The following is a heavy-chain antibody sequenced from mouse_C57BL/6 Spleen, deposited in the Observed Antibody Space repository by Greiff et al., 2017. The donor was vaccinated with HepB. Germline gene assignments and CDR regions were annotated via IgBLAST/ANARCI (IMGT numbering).Heavy chain of an antibody. Sequence: EVQLQQSGPELVKPGASVKISCKASGYTFTDYYMNWVKQSHGKSLEWIGDINPNNGGTSYNQKFKGKATLTVDKSSSTAYMELRSLTSEDSAVYYCASTTVVATNWYFDVWGTGTTVTVSS. CDR1: GYTFTDYY. V-gene: IGHV1-26*01. D-gene: IGHD1-1*01. J-gene: IGHJ1*03. CDR3: ASTTVVATNWYFDV. CDR2: INPNNGGT.